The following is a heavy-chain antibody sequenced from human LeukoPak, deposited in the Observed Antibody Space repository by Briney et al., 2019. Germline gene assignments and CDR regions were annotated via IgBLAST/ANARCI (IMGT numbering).Heavy chain of an antibody. CDR3: ARAAGYYFDC. V-gene: IGHV3-21*05. J-gene: IGHJ4*02. Sequence: GGSLRLSCAASGFTFKRYSMNWVRQAPGKGLEWVAFITSTSGDMFYADSVKGRFTISRDNAKNSLYLQMDSLRAEDTAVYYCARAAGYYFDCWGQGSLVTVSS. CDR1: GFTFKRYS. CDR2: ITSTSGDM.